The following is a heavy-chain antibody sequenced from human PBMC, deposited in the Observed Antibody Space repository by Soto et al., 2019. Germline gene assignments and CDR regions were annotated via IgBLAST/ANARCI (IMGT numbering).Heavy chain of an antibody. D-gene: IGHD3-22*01. CDR3: SGWGYDSSVYHWPGP. CDR2: IYYTATT. J-gene: IGHJ5*02. Sequence: SETLHLTCTVSGGSISSYYWSCIRQPPGNGLEWIGYIYYTATTNYNPSLKSRVTISVDTSKNQFSLKLSSVTAADTAVYYCSGWGYDSSVYHWPGPSAQGTLVTASS. V-gene: IGHV4-59*01. CDR1: GGSISSYY.